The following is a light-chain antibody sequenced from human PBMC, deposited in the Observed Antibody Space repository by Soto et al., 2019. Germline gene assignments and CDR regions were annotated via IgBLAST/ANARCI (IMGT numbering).Light chain of an antibody. J-gene: IGLJ2*01. CDR3: QSYDSSSGV. Sequence: LTQPHSVSESPGKTVTISCTRSSGSIASNYVQWYQQRPGSAPTTVIYEDNQRPSGVPDRFSGSIDSSSNSASLTISGLKTEDEADYYCQSYDSSSGVFGGGTKLTVL. CDR2: EDN. V-gene: IGLV6-57*04. CDR1: SGSIASNY.